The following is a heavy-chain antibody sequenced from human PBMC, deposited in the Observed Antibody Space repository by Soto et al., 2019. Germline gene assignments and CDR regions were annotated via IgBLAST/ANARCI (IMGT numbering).Heavy chain of an antibody. CDR3: AAETGADTFDY. J-gene: IGHJ4*02. V-gene: IGHV1-2*02. Sequence: ASVKVSFKASGYNFNDYFMHWVRQAPGQGLEWMGWVRPKSGEVKYEQKFQGRVTMTSDMSISTAYMELTRLTSDDTAVYFCAAETGADTFDYWGQGTLVTVS. D-gene: IGHD3-9*01. CDR2: VRPKSGEV. CDR1: GYNFNDYF.